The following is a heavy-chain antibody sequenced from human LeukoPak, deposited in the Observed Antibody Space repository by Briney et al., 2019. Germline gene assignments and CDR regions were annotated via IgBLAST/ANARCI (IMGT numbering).Heavy chain of an antibody. CDR1: GYTFTGYY. CDR2: INPNSGGT. J-gene: IGHJ5*02. V-gene: IGHV1-2*02. CDR3: ARAPSAAVVVPAASWFDP. Sequence: GSVKVSCKASGYTFTGYYMHWVRQAPGQGLEWMGWINPNSGGTNYAQKFQGRVTMTRDTSISTAYMELSRLRSDDTAVYYCARAPSAAVVVPAASWFDPWGRGTLVTVSS. D-gene: IGHD2-2*01.